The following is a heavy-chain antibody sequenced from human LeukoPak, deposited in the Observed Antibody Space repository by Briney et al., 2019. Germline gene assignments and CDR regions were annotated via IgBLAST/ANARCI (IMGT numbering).Heavy chain of an antibody. CDR1: GGSFSGYY. Sequence: SETLSLTCAVYGGSFSGYYWSWIRQPPGKGLEWIGEINHSGSTNYNPSLKSRVTISVDTSKNQFSLKLSSVTAADTAVYYCARVGDGYCSSTSCYINWFDPWGQGTLVTVSP. V-gene: IGHV4-34*01. J-gene: IGHJ5*02. CDR3: ARVGDGYCSSTSCYINWFDP. D-gene: IGHD2-2*02. CDR2: INHSGST.